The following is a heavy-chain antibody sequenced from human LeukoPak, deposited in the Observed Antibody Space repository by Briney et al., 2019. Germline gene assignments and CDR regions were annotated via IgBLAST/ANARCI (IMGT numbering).Heavy chain of an antibody. D-gene: IGHD6-19*01. CDR3: ARAPGGIAVAGQTTYYYYGMDV. V-gene: IGHV1-2*02. Sequence: SVKVSCKASGYTFTGYYMHWVRQAPGQGLEWMGWINPNSGGTNYAQKFQGRVTMTRDTSISTAYMELSRLRSDDTAVYYCARAPGGIAVAGQTTYYYYGMDVWGQGTTVTVSS. J-gene: IGHJ6*02. CDR2: INPNSGGT. CDR1: GYTFTGYY.